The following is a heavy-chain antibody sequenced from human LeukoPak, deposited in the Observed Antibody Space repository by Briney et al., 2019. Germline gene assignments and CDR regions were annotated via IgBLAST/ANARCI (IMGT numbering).Heavy chain of an antibody. CDR2: FSGSGGST. Sequence: GGSLRLSCAASGFTFSSYAMSWVRQAPGKGLEWVSAFSGSGGSTYYADSVKGRFTISRDNSKNTLYLQMNSLRAEDTAVYYCAKDHPRIAVADDAFDIWGQGTMVTVSS. V-gene: IGHV3-23*01. CDR3: AKDHPRIAVADDAFDI. CDR1: GFTFSSYA. D-gene: IGHD6-19*01. J-gene: IGHJ3*02.